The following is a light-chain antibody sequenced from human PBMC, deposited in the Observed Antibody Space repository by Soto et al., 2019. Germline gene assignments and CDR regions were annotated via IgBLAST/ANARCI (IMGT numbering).Light chain of an antibody. CDR2: DVS. CDR1: SSDVGGYNY. Sequence: QSVLTQPASVSGSPGQSITISCTGTSSDVGGYNYVSWYQQHPGKAPKLMIYDVSNRPSGISNRFSGSKSGKTASLTISGLQAEDEADYYCSSYTSSSTYVFGTGTKVTVL. V-gene: IGLV2-14*01. J-gene: IGLJ1*01. CDR3: SSYTSSSTYV.